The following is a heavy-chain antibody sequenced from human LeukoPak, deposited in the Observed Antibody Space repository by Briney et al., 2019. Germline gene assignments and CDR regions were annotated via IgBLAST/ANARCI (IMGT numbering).Heavy chain of an antibody. CDR2: IRSDGGSS. D-gene: IGHD4-23*01. J-gene: IGHJ4*02. CDR1: GFTFSSYFW. Sequence: GGSLRLSCAASGFTFSSYFWMHWVRQAPGKGLVWVSRIRSDGGSSTYADFVKGRFTISRDNAKNTLYLQMNTLRAEDTAVYYCVRDLDLGGYSSFVSWGQGTLVTVSS. CDR3: VRDLDLGGYSSFVS. V-gene: IGHV3-74*01.